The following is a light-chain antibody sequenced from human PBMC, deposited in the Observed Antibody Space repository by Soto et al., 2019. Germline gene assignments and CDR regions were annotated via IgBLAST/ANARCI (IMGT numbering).Light chain of an antibody. Sequence: QSVLTQPASVSGSPGQSITISCTGTSSDVGGYNYVSWYQQHPVKAPKLMIYDVTNRPSGVSDRFSGSKSGNTASLTISGLQAEDEANYCCSSYTSSSTPYVFGTGTKVTLL. J-gene: IGLJ1*01. CDR2: DVT. CDR1: SSDVGGYNY. CDR3: SSYTSSSTPYV. V-gene: IGLV2-14*01.